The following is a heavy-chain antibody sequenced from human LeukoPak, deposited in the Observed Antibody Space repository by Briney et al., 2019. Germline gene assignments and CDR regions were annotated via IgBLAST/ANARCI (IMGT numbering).Heavy chain of an antibody. V-gene: IGHV1-8*01. CDR2: MNPNSGNT. CDR1: GYTFTSYD. CDR3: ATRTSSWYSYYYYGMDV. Sequence: ASVKVSCKASGYTFTSYDINWVRQATGQGLEWMGWMNPNSGNTGYAQKFQGRVTMTRNTSISTAYMELSSLRSEDTAVYYCATRTSSWYSYYYYGMDVWGKGTTVTASS. D-gene: IGHD6-13*01. J-gene: IGHJ6*04.